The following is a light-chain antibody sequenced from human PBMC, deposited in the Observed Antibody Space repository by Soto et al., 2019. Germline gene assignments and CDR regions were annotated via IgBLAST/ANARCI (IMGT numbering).Light chain of an antibody. CDR3: ASWDDTLNAGV. CDR1: NSNIGTNA. CDR2: RDD. Sequence: QSVLTQPPSASGTPGQRVTISCSGSNSNIGTNAVYWFQHLPGLAPKVLIYRDDQRPSGVSDRFSGSKSGTSCSLAISGLRSEDEADYSRASWDDTLNAGVFGGGTQLTVL. J-gene: IGLJ3*02. V-gene: IGLV1-47*01.